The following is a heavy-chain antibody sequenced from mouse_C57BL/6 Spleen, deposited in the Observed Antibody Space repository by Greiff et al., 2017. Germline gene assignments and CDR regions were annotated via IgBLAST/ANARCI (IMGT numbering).Heavy chain of an antibody. CDR2: IDPENGDT. Sequence: VQLQQSGAELVRPGASVKLSCTASGFNIKDDYMHWVKQRPEQGLEWIGWIDPENGDTEYASKFQGKATITADTSSNTAYLQLSSLTSEDTAVYYCTTYGITTLSYGGQGTTLTVSS. D-gene: IGHD1-1*01. V-gene: IGHV14-4*01. CDR1: GFNIKDDY. J-gene: IGHJ2*01. CDR3: TTYGITTLSY.